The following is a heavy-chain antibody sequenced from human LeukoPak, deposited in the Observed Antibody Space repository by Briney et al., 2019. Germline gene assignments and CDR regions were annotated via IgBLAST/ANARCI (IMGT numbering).Heavy chain of an antibody. CDR2: ISSSGSTI. J-gene: IGHJ4*02. CDR3: ARGVRYYDSAYYFDY. Sequence: LSLTCTVSGGSISSYYWSWIRQAPGKGLEWVSYISSSGSTIYYADSVKGRFTISRDNAKNSLYLQMNSLRAEDTAVYYCARGVRYYDSAYYFDYWGQGTLVTVSS. D-gene: IGHD3-22*01. CDR1: GGSISSYY. V-gene: IGHV3-11*01.